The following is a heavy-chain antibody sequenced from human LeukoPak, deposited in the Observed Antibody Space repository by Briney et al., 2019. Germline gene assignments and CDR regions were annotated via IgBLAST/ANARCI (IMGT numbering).Heavy chain of an antibody. CDR1: GFTFSSYA. Sequence: GGSLRLSCAASGFTFSSYAMHWVRQAPGKGLEWVPVISYDGSNKYYADSVKGRFTISRDNSKNTLYLQMNSLRAEDTAVYYCAREDYGGNWFDYWGQGTLVTVSS. CDR3: AREDYGGNWFDY. J-gene: IGHJ4*02. D-gene: IGHD4-23*01. CDR2: ISYDGSNK. V-gene: IGHV3-30-3*01.